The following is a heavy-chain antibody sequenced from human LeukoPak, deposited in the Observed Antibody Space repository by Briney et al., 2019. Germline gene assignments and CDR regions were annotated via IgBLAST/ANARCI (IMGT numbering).Heavy chain of an antibody. Sequence: SETLSLTCTISGGSISSSSFYWGWIRQPPGKGLEWIGEINHSGGTNYNPSLKSRVTISVDTSKNQFSLKLSSVTAADTAVYYCARGIAVWGQGTLVTVSS. CDR1: GGSISSSSFY. J-gene: IGHJ4*02. V-gene: IGHV4-39*07. CDR3: ARGIAV. CDR2: INHSGGT. D-gene: IGHD6-19*01.